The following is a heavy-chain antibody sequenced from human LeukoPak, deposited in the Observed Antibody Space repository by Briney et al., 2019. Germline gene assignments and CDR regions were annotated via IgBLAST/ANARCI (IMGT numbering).Heavy chain of an antibody. CDR1: GFTFSTYG. CDR3: AKGIQLWMESDAFDI. Sequence: PGGSLRLSCAASGFTFSTYGMSWVRQTPGKGLEWVSVISGSGGSTYYADSVKGRFTISRDNSKNTLYLQMNSLRAEDTALYYCAKGIQLWMESDAFDIWGQGTMVTVSS. J-gene: IGHJ3*02. V-gene: IGHV3-23*01. CDR2: ISGSGGST. D-gene: IGHD5-18*01.